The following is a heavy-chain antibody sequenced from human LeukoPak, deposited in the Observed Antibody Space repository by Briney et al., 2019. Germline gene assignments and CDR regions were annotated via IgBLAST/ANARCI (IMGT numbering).Heavy chain of an antibody. CDR2: ISTRGST. J-gene: IGHJ4*02. Sequence: SETLSLTCSVSGGSIGRHHWSWIRQSPGKGPEWIGYISTRGSTSYNPSLRSRVSISVDTSKNQFSLKLNSVTAADTAVYYCAKQIGVAWGQGTLVTVSS. D-gene: IGHD2-15*01. V-gene: IGHV4-4*09. CDR3: AKQIGVA. CDR1: GGSIGRHH.